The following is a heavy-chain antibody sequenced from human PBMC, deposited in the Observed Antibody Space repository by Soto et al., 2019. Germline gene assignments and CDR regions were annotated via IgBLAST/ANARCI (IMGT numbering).Heavy chain of an antibody. D-gene: IGHD6-13*01. J-gene: IGHJ5*02. V-gene: IGHV4-31*03. Sequence: QVQLQESGPGLVKPSQTLSLTCTVSGGSISSGGYYWSWIRQHPGKGLEWIGYIYYSGSTYYNPSLKCRITLSVDTSKNQFSLRLSSVGAAEPAVYYCARRAAGILLGVASGFGPWGQGTLVTVSS. CDR3: ARRAAGILLGVASGFGP. CDR1: GGSISSGGYY. CDR2: IYYSGST.